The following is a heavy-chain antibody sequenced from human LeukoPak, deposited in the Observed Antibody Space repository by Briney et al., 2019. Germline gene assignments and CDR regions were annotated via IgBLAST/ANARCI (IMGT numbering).Heavy chain of an antibody. J-gene: IGHJ6*02. CDR3: ARTRYDFWSGYPPPDYGMDV. CDR2: ISYDGSNK. V-gene: IGHV3-30-3*02. D-gene: IGHD3-3*01. CDR1: GFTFSSYA. Sequence: GGSLRLSCAASGFTFSSYAMHWVRQAPGKGLEWVAVISYDGSNKYYADSVKGRFTISRDNSKNTLYLQMNSLRAEDTAVYYCARTRYDFWSGYPPPDYGMDVWGQGTTVTVSS.